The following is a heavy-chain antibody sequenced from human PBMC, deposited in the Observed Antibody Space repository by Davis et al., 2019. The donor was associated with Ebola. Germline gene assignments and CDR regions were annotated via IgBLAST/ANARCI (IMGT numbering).Heavy chain of an antibody. V-gene: IGHV4-39*02. CDR3: ARGAGTVYYYHGMDV. J-gene: IGHJ6*02. D-gene: IGHD1-1*01. Sequence: PSETLSLTCTVSGGSISSSSYYWGWIRQPPGKGLEWIGSIYYSGSTYYNPSLKSRVTISVDTSKNQFSLKLSSVTAADTAVYYCARGAGTVYYYHGMDVWGQETTVTVSS. CDR1: GGSISSSSYY. CDR2: IYYSGST.